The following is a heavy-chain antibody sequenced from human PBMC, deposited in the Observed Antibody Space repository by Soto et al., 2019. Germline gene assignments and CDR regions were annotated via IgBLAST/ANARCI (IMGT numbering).Heavy chain of an antibody. Sequence: GGSLRLSCAASGFTFSSYGMHWVRQAPGKGLEWVAVISYDGSNKYYADSVKGRFTISRDNSKNTLYLQMNSLRAEDTAVYYCAKDGSGGLVVVPAAMSYWGQGTLVTVSS. CDR2: ISYDGSNK. J-gene: IGHJ4*02. V-gene: IGHV3-30*18. CDR3: AKDGSGGLVVVPAAMSY. D-gene: IGHD2-2*01. CDR1: GFTFSSYG.